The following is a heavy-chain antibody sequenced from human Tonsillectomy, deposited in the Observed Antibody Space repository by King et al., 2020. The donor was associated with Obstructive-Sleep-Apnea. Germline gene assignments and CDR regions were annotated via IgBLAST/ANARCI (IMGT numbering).Heavy chain of an antibody. CDR1: GYTFTSYY. CDR3: ARGGDVTTVTTGKPYYFDY. D-gene: IGHD4-17*01. V-gene: IGHV1-46*01. Sequence: VQLVESGAEVKKPGASVKVSCKASGYTFTSYYMHWVRQAPGQGLEWMGIINPSGGSTSYAQKFQGRVTMTRDTSTSTVYMELSSLRSEDTAVYYCARGGDVTTVTTGKPYYFDYWGQGTLVTVSS. J-gene: IGHJ4*02. CDR2: INPSGGST.